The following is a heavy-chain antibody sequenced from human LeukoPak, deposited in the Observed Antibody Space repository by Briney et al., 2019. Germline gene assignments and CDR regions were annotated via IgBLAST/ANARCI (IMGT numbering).Heavy chain of an antibody. CDR2: IYYSGST. CDR3: ARRAVGATHFDY. CDR1: GGSVTGYY. J-gene: IGHJ4*02. Sequence: PSETLSLTCTVSGGSVTGYYWSWIRQPPTKGLECIGYIYYSGSTDYNPSLKSRVTFSVDTSKNQISLKLSSVTAADTAVYYCARRAVGATHFDYWGQGTLVTVSS. D-gene: IGHD1-26*01. V-gene: IGHV4-59*08.